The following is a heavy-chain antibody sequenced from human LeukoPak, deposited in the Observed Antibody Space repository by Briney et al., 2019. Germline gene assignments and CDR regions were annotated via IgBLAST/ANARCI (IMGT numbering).Heavy chain of an antibody. Sequence: GGSLRLSCAVSGVTLSNYGMSWVRQAPGKGLEWVAGIGDSGGSTNYADSVKGRFTISRDNPKNTLYLQMNSLRAEDTAVYFCATRGVVIRVILVGFHKAAYYFASWGQGALVTVS. CDR2: IGDSGGST. CDR3: ATRGVVIRVILVGFHKAAYYFAS. V-gene: IGHV3-23*01. CDR1: GVTLSNYG. J-gene: IGHJ4*02. D-gene: IGHD3-22*01.